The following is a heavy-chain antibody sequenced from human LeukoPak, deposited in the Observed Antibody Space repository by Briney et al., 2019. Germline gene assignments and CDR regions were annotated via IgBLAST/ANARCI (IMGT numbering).Heavy chain of an antibody. J-gene: IGHJ4*02. CDR2: IRYDGSNK. CDR1: GVTFNSDG. CDR3: ATRFYGSGSSYNVDY. Sequence: GSLRLSCAASGVTFNSDGIHWVRRAPGKGLEGVAFIRYDGSNKYYADSVKGRVTISRDKSKNTLYLQMNSLRADDTAVYYCATRFYGSGSSYNVDYWGQGTLVTVSS. D-gene: IGHD3-10*01. V-gene: IGHV3-30*02.